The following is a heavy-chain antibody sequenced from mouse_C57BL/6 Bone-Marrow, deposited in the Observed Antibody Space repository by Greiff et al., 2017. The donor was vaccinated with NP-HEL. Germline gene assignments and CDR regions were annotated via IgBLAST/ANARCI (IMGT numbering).Heavy chain of an antibody. Sequence: VQLKQSGPELVKPGASVKMSCKASGYTFTDYNMHWVKQSHGKSLEWIGYINPNNGGTSYNQKFKGKATLTVNKSSSTAYMELRSLTSEDSAVYYCASSNYEGWFAYWGQGTLVTVSA. CDR1: GYTFTDYN. D-gene: IGHD2-5*01. J-gene: IGHJ3*01. CDR3: ASSNYEGWFAY. CDR2: INPNNGGT. V-gene: IGHV1-22*01.